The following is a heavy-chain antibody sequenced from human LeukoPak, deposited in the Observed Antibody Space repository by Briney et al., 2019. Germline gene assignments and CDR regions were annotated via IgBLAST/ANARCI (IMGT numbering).Heavy chain of an antibody. J-gene: IGHJ4*02. Sequence: GASVKVSCKASGYTFTSYAISWVRQAPGQGLEWMGGIIPIFGTANYAQKFQGRVTITADESTSTAYMELSSLRSEDTAVYYCARNYYDSSGYWKLFDYWGQGTLVTVSS. D-gene: IGHD3-22*01. CDR3: ARNYYDSSGYWKLFDY. CDR1: GYTFTSYA. V-gene: IGHV1-69*13. CDR2: IIPIFGTA.